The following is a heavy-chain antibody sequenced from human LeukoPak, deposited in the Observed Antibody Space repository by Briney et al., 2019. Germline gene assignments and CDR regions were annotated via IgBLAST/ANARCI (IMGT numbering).Heavy chain of an antibody. Sequence: ASVKVSCKASGYTFTGYYMHWVRQAPGQGLEWMGWINPNSGGTNYAQKFQGRVTMTRDTSISTAYMELSRLRSDDTAVYYCARERSITMIVVAIQGLDYWGKGTLVTVSS. CDR1: GYTFTGYY. V-gene: IGHV1-2*02. CDR2: INPNSGGT. J-gene: IGHJ4*02. D-gene: IGHD3-22*01. CDR3: ARERSITMIVVAIQGLDY.